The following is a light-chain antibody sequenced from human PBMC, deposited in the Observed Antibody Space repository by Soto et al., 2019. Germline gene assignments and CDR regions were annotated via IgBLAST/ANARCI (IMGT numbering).Light chain of an antibody. CDR1: QSVSSTY. CDR2: GAS. CDR3: QQFGGSPRT. Sequence: VLTQSPGTLSLSPGERATLSCRASQSVSSTYLAWYQLKPGQAPRLLIYGASSRATGIPDRFSGSGSGTDFTLTISRLEPEDFAVYYCQQFGGSPRTFGQGTKVEI. J-gene: IGKJ1*01. V-gene: IGKV3-20*01.